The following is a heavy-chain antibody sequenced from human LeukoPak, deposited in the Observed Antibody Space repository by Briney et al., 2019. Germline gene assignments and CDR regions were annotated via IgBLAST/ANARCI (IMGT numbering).Heavy chain of an antibody. D-gene: IGHD3-9*01. V-gene: IGHV3-30-3*01. J-gene: IGHJ3*02. Sequence: PGRSLRLSCAASGFTFSSYAMHWVRQAPGKGLEWVAVMSYDGSNKYYADSVKGRFTISRDNSKNTLYLQMNSLRAEDTAVYYCARGPDILTGYAFDIWGQGTMVTVSS. CDR3: ARGPDILTGYAFDI. CDR2: MSYDGSNK. CDR1: GFTFSSYA.